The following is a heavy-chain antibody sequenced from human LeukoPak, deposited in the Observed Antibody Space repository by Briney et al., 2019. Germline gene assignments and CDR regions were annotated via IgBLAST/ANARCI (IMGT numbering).Heavy chain of an antibody. D-gene: IGHD3-10*01. J-gene: IGHJ4*02. CDR2: IYYTGST. CDR3: ARQNYYDSGSYWGFFEY. Sequence: PSETLSLTCTVSGGSISSYYWSWIRQPPGKGLECIGYIYYTGSTTYNPSLKSRLTTSLDTSRNQFSLKLSSVTAADTAVYYCARQNYYDSGSYWGFFEYWGQGALVTVSS. CDR1: GGSISSYY. V-gene: IGHV4-59*08.